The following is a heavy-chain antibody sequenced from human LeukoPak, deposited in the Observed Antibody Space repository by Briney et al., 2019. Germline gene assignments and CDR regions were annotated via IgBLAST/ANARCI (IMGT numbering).Heavy chain of an antibody. J-gene: IGHJ4*02. V-gene: IGHV3-23*01. Sequence: PGGSLRLSCSMSGFTLSHYAMSWVRQAPGKGLEWVSTIGGGGGSTDYTDSVKGRFTISRDNSKNTLYLQMNSLRAEDTAVYYCARDRDYDSANFDYWGQGTLVTVSS. CDR1: GFTLSHYA. D-gene: IGHD3-22*01. CDR3: ARDRDYDSANFDY. CDR2: IGGGGGST.